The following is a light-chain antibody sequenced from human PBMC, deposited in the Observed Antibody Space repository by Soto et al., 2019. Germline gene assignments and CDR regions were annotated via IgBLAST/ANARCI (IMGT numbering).Light chain of an antibody. V-gene: IGKV3-15*01. CDR3: QQYNNWPLT. CDR1: QSVFSN. CDR2: GAS. Sequence: EIVMTQSPATLSVSPGERATLSCRASQSVFSNLAWYQQKPGQAPSLLIYGASTRATGIPARFSGSGSGTEFTLTISSLQSEDFAVYYCQQYNNWPLTFGQGTKVEIK. J-gene: IGKJ1*01.